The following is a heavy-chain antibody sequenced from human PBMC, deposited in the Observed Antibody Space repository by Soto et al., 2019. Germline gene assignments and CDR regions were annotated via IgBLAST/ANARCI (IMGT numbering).Heavy chain of an antibody. Sequence: SETLSLTCAVSGYSISSGYYWGWIRQPPGKGLEWIGSIYHSGSTYYNPSLKSRVTISVDTSKNQFSLKLSSLTATDTPVSYCARAGYSSSLSWFDPWGQGTLVTVSS. CDR3: ARAGYSSSLSWFDP. V-gene: IGHV4-38-2*01. D-gene: IGHD6-6*01. CDR2: IYHSGST. CDR1: GYSISSGYY. J-gene: IGHJ5*02.